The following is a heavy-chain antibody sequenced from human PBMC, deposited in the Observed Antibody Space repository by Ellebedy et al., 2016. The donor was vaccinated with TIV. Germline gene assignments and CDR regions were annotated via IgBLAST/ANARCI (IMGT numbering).Heavy chain of an antibody. CDR2: IKEDGNER. CDR3: ARERRDGYNIDDPH. Sequence: GESLKISCASSGFTFSDYWMSWVRQAPGMGLEWVANIKEDGNERYYVDSVKGRFTISRDNAKNSLYLQMNSLRAEDTAVYYCARERRDGYNIDDPHWGQGTLVTVSS. D-gene: IGHD5-24*01. CDR1: GFTFSDYW. V-gene: IGHV3-7*01. J-gene: IGHJ4*02.